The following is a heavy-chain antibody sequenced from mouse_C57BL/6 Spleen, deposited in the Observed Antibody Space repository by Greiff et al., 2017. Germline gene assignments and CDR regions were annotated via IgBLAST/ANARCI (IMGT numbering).Heavy chain of an antibody. CDR1: GFTFSSYG. Sequence: EVKLMESGGDLVKPGGSLKLSCAASGFTFSSYGMSWVRQTPDKRLEWVATISSGGSYTYYPDSVKGRFTISRDNAKNTLYLQMSSLKSEDTAMYYCARQEDYDVPWYVDVWGTGTTVTVSS. V-gene: IGHV5-6*01. CDR2: ISSGGSYT. D-gene: IGHD2-4*01. J-gene: IGHJ1*03. CDR3: ARQEDYDVPWYVDV.